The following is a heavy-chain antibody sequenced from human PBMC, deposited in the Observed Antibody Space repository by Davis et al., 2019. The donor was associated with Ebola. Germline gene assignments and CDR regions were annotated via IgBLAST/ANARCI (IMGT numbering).Heavy chain of an antibody. D-gene: IGHD2-15*01. J-gene: IGHJ4*02. CDR2: IYHSGST. CDR3: AREGCSGGSCYFDY. CDR1: GGSFSGYS. Sequence: PSETLSLTCAVYGGSFSGYSWSWIRQPPGKGLEWIGYIYHSGSTYYNPSLKSRVTISVDRSKNQFSLKLSSVTAADTAVYYCAREGCSGGSCYFDYWGQGTLVTVSS. V-gene: IGHV4-30-2*01.